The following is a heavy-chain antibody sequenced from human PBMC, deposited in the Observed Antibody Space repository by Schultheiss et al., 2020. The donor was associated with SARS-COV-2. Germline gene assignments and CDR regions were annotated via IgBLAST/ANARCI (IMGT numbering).Heavy chain of an antibody. V-gene: IGHV4-39*07. J-gene: IGHJ5*02. Sequence: SETLSLTCSVSGGSISSSSSYWGWIRQPPGKGLEWIGSIYYSGSTYYNPSLKSRVTISVDTSKNQFSLKLSSVTAADTAVYYCAGEWFGEPWGDFDPWGQGTLVTVSS. CDR1: GGSISSSSSY. CDR3: AGEWFGEPWGDFDP. CDR2: IYYSGST. D-gene: IGHD3-10*01.